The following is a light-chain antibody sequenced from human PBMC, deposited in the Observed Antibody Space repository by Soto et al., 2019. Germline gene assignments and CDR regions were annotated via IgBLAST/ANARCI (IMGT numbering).Light chain of an antibody. CDR3: QQYGSSPLT. CDR1: QSVSSY. Sequence: EIVLRQSPATLSLSPGERATLSCRASQSVSSYLAWYQQKPGQAPRLLIYDASNRATGIPARFSGSGSGTDFTLTISRLEAEDFAVYYCQQYGSSPLTFGGGTKVDIK. CDR2: DAS. V-gene: IGKV3-20*01. J-gene: IGKJ4*01.